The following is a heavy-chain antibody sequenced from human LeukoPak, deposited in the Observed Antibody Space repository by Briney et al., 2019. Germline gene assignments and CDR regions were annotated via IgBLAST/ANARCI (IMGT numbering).Heavy chain of an antibody. Sequence: GGSLRLSCAASGFTFYNYAMNWVRQAPGKGLEGVSSISGGGETTYYADSAKGRFTISRDNSQNTLYLQMNSLRAEDTAVYYCARDYADYVGYFFFDYWGQGTLVTVSS. J-gene: IGHJ4*02. CDR2: ISGGGETT. CDR3: ARDYADYVGYFFFDY. D-gene: IGHD4-17*01. V-gene: IGHV3-23*01. CDR1: GFTFYNYA.